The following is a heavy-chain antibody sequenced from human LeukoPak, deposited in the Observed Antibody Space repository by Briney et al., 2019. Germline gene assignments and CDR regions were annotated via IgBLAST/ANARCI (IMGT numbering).Heavy chain of an antibody. J-gene: IGHJ4*02. D-gene: IGHD5-18*01. CDR1: GGSFSGYY. Sequence: SETLSLTCAVYGGSFSGYYWGWIRQPPGKGLEWIGNIFYSGSTYYSPSVKSRVTISLDTSRNQFSLKLNSVTAADTAVYYCARVPAHASGYHLDLWGQGTLVTVSS. V-gene: IGHV4-34*12. CDR2: IFYSGST. CDR3: ARVPAHASGYHLDL.